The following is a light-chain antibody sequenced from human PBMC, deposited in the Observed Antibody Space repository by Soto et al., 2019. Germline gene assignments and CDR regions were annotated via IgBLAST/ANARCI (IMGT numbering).Light chain of an antibody. CDR1: ESVHKW. Sequence: DIQMTQSPPALSASVGDRVTITCRASESVHKWLAWYQQKVGKAPKVLIYDASTLETVVPSRFNGSGSGTELALTISSLQPNDSATYFCQQYHGSSPTVAQGTKVDSK. J-gene: IGKJ1*01. V-gene: IGKV1-5*01. CDR2: DAS. CDR3: QQYHGSSPT.